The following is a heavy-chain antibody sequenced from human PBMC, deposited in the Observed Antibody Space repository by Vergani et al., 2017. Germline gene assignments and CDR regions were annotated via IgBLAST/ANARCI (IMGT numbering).Heavy chain of an antibody. D-gene: IGHD3-22*01. CDR3: AREQWVYYDSSGYYSEYFQH. J-gene: IGHJ1*01. Sequence: QVQLVQSGAEVKKPGASVKVSCKASGYTFTSYAMHWVRQAPGXRLEWMGWINAGNGNTKYSQKFQGRVTITRDTSASTAYMELSSLRSEDTAVYYCAREQWVYYDSSGYYSEYFQHWGQGTLVTVSS. CDR2: INAGNGNT. V-gene: IGHV1-3*01. CDR1: GYTFTSYA.